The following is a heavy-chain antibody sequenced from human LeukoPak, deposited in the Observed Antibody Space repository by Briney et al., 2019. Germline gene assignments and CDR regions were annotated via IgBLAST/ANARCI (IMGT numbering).Heavy chain of an antibody. CDR3: GKDISRRGMAVAED. V-gene: IGHV3-43*01. D-gene: IGHD6-19*01. J-gene: IGHJ4*02. Sequence: GGSLRLSCAASGFTFSDYTMHWVRQAPGKGVEWVSLLSWDGGTKSYADSVKGRFTVSRDINKSSLYLKMTSLRTDDTAFYYCGKDISRRGMAVAEDWGRGTLVTVSS. CDR2: LSWDGGTK. CDR1: GFTFSDYT.